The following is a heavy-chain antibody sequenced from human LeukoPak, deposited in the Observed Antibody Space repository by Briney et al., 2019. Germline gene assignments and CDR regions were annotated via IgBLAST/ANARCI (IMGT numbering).Heavy chain of an antibody. CDR1: GGSISSYY. Sequence: SETLSLTCTVSGGSISSYYWSWIRQPPGKGLEWIGYIYTSGSTNYNPSLKSRVTISVDTSKNQFSLKLSSVTAADTAVYYCARAYYYDSSGCPPFDPWGQGTLVTVSS. V-gene: IGHV4-4*09. D-gene: IGHD3-22*01. CDR2: IYTSGST. J-gene: IGHJ5*02. CDR3: ARAYYYDSSGCPPFDP.